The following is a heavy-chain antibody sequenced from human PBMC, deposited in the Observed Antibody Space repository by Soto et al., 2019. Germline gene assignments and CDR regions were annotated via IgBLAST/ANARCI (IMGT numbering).Heavy chain of an antibody. CDR3: ARTVRGVIVEYYYYYGMDV. D-gene: IGHD3-10*01. CDR1: GGSISSSSYY. V-gene: IGHV4-39*01. CDR2: IYYSGST. Sequence: PLETLSLTCTVSGGSISSSSYYWGWIRQPPVKGLEWIGSIYYSGSTYYNPSLKSRVTISVDTSKNQFSLKLSSVTAADTAVYYCARTVRGVIVEYYYYYGMDVWGQGTTVTVSS. J-gene: IGHJ6*02.